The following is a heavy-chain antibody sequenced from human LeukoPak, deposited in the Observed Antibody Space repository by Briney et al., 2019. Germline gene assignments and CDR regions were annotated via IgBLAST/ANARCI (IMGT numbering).Heavy chain of an antibody. CDR1: GFTFSSYA. J-gene: IGHJ3*02. V-gene: IGHV3-23*01. Sequence: PGGSLRLSCAASGFTFSSYAMSWVRQAPGKGLEWVSAISGSGGSTYCADSVKGRFTISRDNSKNTLYLQMNSLRAEDTAVYYCAKWRAPPLDAFDIWGQGTMVTVSS. CDR2: ISGSGGST. CDR3: AKWRAPPLDAFDI. D-gene: IGHD3-3*01.